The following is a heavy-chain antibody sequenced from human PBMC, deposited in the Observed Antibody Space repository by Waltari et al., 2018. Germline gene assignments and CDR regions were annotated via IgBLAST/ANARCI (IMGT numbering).Heavy chain of an antibody. D-gene: IGHD3-3*01. Sequence: EVQLVESGGGLVQPGGSLRLSCAVSGFTFNSYWMSWVRQAPGNGLEGVANIRPDGSHQYYWDALKGRFSISRDNAKNSLYLLMNSLRAEDTAIYDCAYLGPTGSDHYLDYWGQGTLVTVSS. V-gene: IGHV3-7*01. CDR3: AYLGPTGSDHYLDY. CDR1: GFTFNSYW. CDR2: IRPDGSHQ. J-gene: IGHJ4*02.